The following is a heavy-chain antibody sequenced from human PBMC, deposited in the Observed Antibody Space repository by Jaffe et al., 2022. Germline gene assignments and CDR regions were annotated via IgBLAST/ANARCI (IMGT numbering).Heavy chain of an antibody. CDR3: ARIFTGSPDS. CDR2: IYHSGNV. J-gene: IGHJ4*02. Sequence: QVQLQESGPGLVKPSETLSLTCVVSGGYSWAWIRQPPGKGLECIGSIYHSGNVYYNPSLKSRVTISLDTSKNQFSLKLTSVTAADTAVYYCARIFTGSPDSWGQGTLVTVSS. V-gene: IGHV4-38-2*01. CDR1: GGYS.